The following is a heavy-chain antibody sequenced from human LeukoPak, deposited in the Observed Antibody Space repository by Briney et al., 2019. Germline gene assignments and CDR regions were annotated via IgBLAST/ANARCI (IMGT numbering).Heavy chain of an antibody. CDR1: GYTFTGYH. CDR2: INPNSGGT. D-gene: IGHD6-13*01. V-gene: IGHV1-2*02. Sequence: ASVKVSCKASGYTFTGYHIHWVRQAPGQGLEWMGWINPNSGGTNYAQKFQGRVTMTRDTSISTAYMELSRLRSDDTAVYYCARVPYSSSWYYYYYYMDVWGKGTTVTVSS. J-gene: IGHJ6*03. CDR3: ARVPYSSSWYYYYYYMDV.